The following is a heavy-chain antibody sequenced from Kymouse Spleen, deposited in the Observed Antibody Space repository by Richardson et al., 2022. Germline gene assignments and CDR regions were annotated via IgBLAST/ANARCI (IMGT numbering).Heavy chain of an antibody. D-gene: IGHD1-26*01. CDR3: AKGDSGSYP. V-gene: IGHV3-9*01. CDR1: GFTFDDYA. Sequence: EVQLVESGGGLVQPGRSLRLSCAASGFTFDDYAMHWVRQAPGKGLEWVSGISWNSGSIGYADSVKGRFTISRDNAKNSLYLQMNSLRAEDTALYYCAKGDSGSYPWGQGTLVTVSS. J-gene: IGHJ5*02. CDR2: ISWNSGSI.